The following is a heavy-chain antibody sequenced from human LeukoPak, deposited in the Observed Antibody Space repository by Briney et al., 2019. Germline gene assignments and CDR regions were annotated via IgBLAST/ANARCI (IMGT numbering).Heavy chain of an antibody. V-gene: IGHV3-23*01. Sequence: GGSLRLSCAASGFTFANFAMGWVRQAPGKGLEWVSGISGSGGVTNYADSVKGRFTISRDNSKNTLYLQMNSLRAEDTAIYYCAKDRSIVVVVSPMDVWGQGTAVTVSS. CDR1: GFTFANFA. CDR2: ISGSGGVT. CDR3: AKDRSIVVVVSPMDV. J-gene: IGHJ6*02. D-gene: IGHD2-15*01.